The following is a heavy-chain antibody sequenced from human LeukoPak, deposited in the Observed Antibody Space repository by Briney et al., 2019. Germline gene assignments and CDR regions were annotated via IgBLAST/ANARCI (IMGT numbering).Heavy chain of an antibody. CDR3: AGDEYDSSGYAH. CDR1: GFTFSSYS. J-gene: IGHJ4*02. V-gene: IGHV3-21*01. CDR2: ISSSSSYI. D-gene: IGHD3-22*01. Sequence: GGSLRLSCAASGFTFSSYSMNWVRQAPGKGLEWVSSISSSSSYIYYADSVKGRLTISRDNAKNSLYLQMNSLRAEDTAVYYCAGDEYDSSGYAHWGQGPLVTVSS.